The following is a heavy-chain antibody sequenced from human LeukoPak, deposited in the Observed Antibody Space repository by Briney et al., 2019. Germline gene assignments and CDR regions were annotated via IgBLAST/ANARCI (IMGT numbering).Heavy chain of an antibody. Sequence: SETLSLTCNVSGGSVSSNDYYWGWIRQPPGKGLEWIGNMYYSGSTYYNPSLKSRVTISIDTSNNQLSLKLRSVTAADTAVYYCARDGTTVSPAVWGKGTTVTVSS. J-gene: IGHJ6*04. V-gene: IGHV4-39*07. CDR1: GGSVSSNDYY. D-gene: IGHD4-17*01. CDR2: MYYSGST. CDR3: ARDGTTVSPAV.